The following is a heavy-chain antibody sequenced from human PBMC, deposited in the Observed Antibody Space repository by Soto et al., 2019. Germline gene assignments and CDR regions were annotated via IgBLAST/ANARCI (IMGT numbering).Heavy chain of an antibody. Sequence: GASVKVSCKTSEYSFGDYYLRWVRQAPEQGLEWMGWINLNDGGTNSPRKFQGRLTMTRDKSITTVYMELSRLRSDDTAVYFCVRDAPSHQSLFDLRGPGTLVTVSS. J-gene: IGHJ4*02. V-gene: IGHV1-2*02. CDR3: VRDAPSHQSLFDL. CDR2: INLNDGGT. D-gene: IGHD2-2*01. CDR1: EYSFGDYY.